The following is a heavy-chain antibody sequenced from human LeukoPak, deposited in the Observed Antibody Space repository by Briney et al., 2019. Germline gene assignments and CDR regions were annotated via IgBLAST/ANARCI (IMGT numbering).Heavy chain of an antibody. CDR1: GGSISSGSYY. CDR3: ARDRAYGSGARKFDP. V-gene: IGHV4-61*02. Sequence: SETLSLTCTVSGGSISSGSYYWSLIRQPAGKGLEWIGRIYTSGRTNYNPSLKSRVTISLDPSKNQFSLKLSSVTAADTAVYYCARDRAYGSGARKFDPWGQGTLVTVSS. CDR2: IYTSGRT. D-gene: IGHD3-10*01. J-gene: IGHJ5*02.